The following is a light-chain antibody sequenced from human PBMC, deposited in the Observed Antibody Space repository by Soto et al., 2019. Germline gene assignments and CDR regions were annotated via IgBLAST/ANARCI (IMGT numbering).Light chain of an antibody. Sequence: VLTQSPGTLSSSPGERATLSCMASQNITSNYLAWHQHKSGQAPRLLIFGVSSRATGIPDRFSGSGSGTDFILTISRLEPGDSAVYYCQQYGSSPTFGGGTKVDI. CDR3: QQYGSSPT. CDR2: GVS. J-gene: IGKJ4*01. CDR1: QNITSNY. V-gene: IGKV3-20*01.